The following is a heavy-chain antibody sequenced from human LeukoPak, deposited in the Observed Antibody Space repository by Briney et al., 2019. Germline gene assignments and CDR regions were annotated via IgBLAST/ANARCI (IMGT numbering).Heavy chain of an antibody. V-gene: IGHV3-9*01. Sequence: GGSLRLSCAASGFTLDDYAMHWVRQAPGKGLEWVSGISWNSGSIGYADSVKGRFTISRDNAKNSLYLQMNSLRAEDTALYYCAKDIFRIAAAGTGHAFDIWGQGTMVTVSS. CDR2: ISWNSGSI. D-gene: IGHD6-13*01. J-gene: IGHJ3*02. CDR1: GFTLDDYA. CDR3: AKDIFRIAAAGTGHAFDI.